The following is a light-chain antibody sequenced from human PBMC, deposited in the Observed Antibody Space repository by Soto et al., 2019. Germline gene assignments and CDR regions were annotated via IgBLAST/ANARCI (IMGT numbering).Light chain of an antibody. CDR2: LEGSGSY. V-gene: IGLV4-60*02. J-gene: IGLJ3*02. CDR1: SGHSSYI. CDR3: ETCDSDTHTV. Sequence: QSVLTQSSSASASLGSSVKLTCTLSSGHSSYIIAWHQQQPGKAPRYLMKLEGSGSYNKGSGVPDRFSGSSSGADCYLTISNLQFDDEVDYYCETCDSDTHTVFGGGTKLTVL.